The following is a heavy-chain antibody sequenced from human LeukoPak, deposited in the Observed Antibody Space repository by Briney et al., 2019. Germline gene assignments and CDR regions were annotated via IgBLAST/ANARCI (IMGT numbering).Heavy chain of an antibody. CDR1: GYTFTGYY. D-gene: IGHD5-24*01. Sequence: VASVKVSCKASGYTFTGYYIHWVRQAPGQGLEWMGWINPNSGGTNYAQTFQGRVTMTRDTSITTAYLELSRLRSDDTAVYYCARIGYNHHLDYWGQGTLVTVSS. CDR3: ARIGYNHHLDY. J-gene: IGHJ4*02. V-gene: IGHV1-2*02. CDR2: INPNSGGT.